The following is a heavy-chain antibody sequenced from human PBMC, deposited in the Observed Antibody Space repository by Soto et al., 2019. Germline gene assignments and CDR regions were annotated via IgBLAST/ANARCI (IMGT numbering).Heavy chain of an antibody. V-gene: IGHV4-31*03. J-gene: IGHJ5*02. CDR2: IYYSGST. CDR3: AREAVITFGGVIAYNWFDP. Sequence: SETLSLTCTVSGGSISSGGYYWSWIRQHPGKGLEWIGYIYYSGSTYYNPSLKSRVTISVDTSKNQFSLKLSSVTAADTAVYYCAREAVITFGGVIAYNWFDPWGQGTLVTVSS. CDR1: GGSISSGGYY. D-gene: IGHD3-16*02.